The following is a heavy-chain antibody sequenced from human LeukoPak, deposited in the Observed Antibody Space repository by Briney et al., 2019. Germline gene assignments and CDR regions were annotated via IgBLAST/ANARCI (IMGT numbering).Heavy chain of an antibody. CDR1: GFTFSGSA. CDR3: TTLYGDYDAFDI. D-gene: IGHD4-17*01. Sequence: GGSLRLSCAASGFTFSGSAMHWVRQASGKGLEWVGRIRSKPNNYATAYAASVKGRFTISRDDSKNTAYLQINSLKTEDTAVYYCTTLYGDYDAFDIWGQGTMVTVSS. J-gene: IGHJ3*02. V-gene: IGHV3-73*01. CDR2: IRSKPNNYAT.